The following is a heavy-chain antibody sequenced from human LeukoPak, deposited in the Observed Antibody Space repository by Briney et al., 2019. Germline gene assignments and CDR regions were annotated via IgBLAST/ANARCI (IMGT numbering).Heavy chain of an antibody. CDR2: IYSGGST. CDR1: GFTVSSNY. CDR3: ARTYSLYSSGWSTESNYFDY. D-gene: IGHD6-19*01. J-gene: IGHJ4*02. V-gene: IGHV3-53*01. Sequence: PGGSLRLSCAASGFTVSSNYMSWVRQAPGKGLEWVSVIYSGGSTYYADSVKGRFTISRDNSKNTLYLQMNSLRAEDTAVYYCARTYSLYSSGWSTESNYFDYWGQGTLVTVSS.